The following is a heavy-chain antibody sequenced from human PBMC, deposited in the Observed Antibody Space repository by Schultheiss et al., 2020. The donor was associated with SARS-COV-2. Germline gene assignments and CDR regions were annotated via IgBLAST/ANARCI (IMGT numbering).Heavy chain of an antibody. D-gene: IGHD6-13*01. CDR2: INHSGST. CDR3: AREWYGAAAGGHYYYGMDV. CDR1: GGSISSYY. V-gene: IGHV4-34*01. J-gene: IGHJ6*02. Sequence: SETLSLTCTVSGGSISSYYWSWIRQPPGKGLEWIGEINHSGSTNYNPSLKSRVTMSVDTSKNQFSLKLSSVTAADTAVYYCAREWYGAAAGGHYYYGMDVWGQGTTVTVSS.